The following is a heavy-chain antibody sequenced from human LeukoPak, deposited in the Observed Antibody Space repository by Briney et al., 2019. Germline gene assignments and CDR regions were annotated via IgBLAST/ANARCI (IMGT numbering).Heavy chain of an antibody. V-gene: IGHV3-11*04. D-gene: IGHD2-15*01. CDR1: GFTFSDYY. J-gene: IGHJ4*02. Sequence: GGSLRLSCAASGFTFSDYYMSWIRQAPGKGLEWVSYISSSGSTIYYADSVKGRFTISRDNAKNSLYLQMNSLRAEDTAVYYCARVGPEVGYCSGGSCYPDYWGQGTLVTVSS. CDR2: ISSSGSTI. CDR3: ARVGPEVGYCSGGSCYPDY.